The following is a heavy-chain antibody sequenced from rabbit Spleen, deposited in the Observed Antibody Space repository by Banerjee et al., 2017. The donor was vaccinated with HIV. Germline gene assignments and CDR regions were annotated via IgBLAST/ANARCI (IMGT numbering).Heavy chain of an antibody. D-gene: IGHD1-1*01. J-gene: IGHJ4*01. CDR3: VRGASSSGYYSL. V-gene: IGHV1S47*01. CDR2: IDPLFGTT. CDR1: GFAFSNYG. Sequence: QEQLVESGGGLVQPGGSLKLSCKASGFAFSNYGVSWVRQAPGKGLEWIGYIDPLFGTTYYANWVNGRFTISSHNAQNTLYLQLNSLTAADTATYFCVRGASSSGYYSLWGPGTLVTVS.